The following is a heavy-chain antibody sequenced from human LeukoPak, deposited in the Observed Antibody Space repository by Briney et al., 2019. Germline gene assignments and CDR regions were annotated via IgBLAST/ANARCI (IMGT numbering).Heavy chain of an antibody. CDR2: IYPGDSEA. CDR1: GYLFTDYW. V-gene: IGHV5-51*01. D-gene: IGHD4-17*01. Sequence: GESPKMSCETSGYLFTDYWVAWVRQMPGKGPEWMGAIYPGDSEARYNPSFQDQVTISVDKSIRSAYLQWRSLKASDTATYYCASHSLSRAVTTHLDYWGQGTLVSVTS. CDR3: ASHSLSRAVTTHLDY. J-gene: IGHJ4*02.